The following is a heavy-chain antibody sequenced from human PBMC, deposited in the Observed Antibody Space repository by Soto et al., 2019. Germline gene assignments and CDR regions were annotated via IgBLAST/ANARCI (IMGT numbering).Heavy chain of an antibody. J-gene: IGHJ4*02. CDR3: ARTSRFNY. D-gene: IGHD6-6*01. CDR2: INHSGST. CDR1: GGSFSGYY. V-gene: IGHV4-34*01. Sequence: QVQLQQWGAGLLKPSETLSLTCAVYGGSFSGYYWSWIRQPPGKGLEWIGEINHSGSTHYNPSLKRRVTISVDTSKNQFSLKLSSVTAADTAVYYCARTSRFNYWGQGTLVTVSS.